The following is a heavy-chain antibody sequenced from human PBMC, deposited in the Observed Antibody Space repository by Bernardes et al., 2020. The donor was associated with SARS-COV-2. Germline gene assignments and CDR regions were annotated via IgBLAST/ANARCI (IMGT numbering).Heavy chain of an antibody. V-gene: IGHV2-5*02. Sequence: SGPTLWKPTQPLTLTCPFSLFSLSPSGVGVGWIRQPPGKALEWLALIYWDDDKRYSPSLKSRLTITKDTSKNQVVLTMTNMDPVDTATYYCALVYYDYIWGSYRYQSFDYWGQGTLVTVSS. D-gene: IGHD3-16*02. CDR1: LFSLSPSGVG. CDR2: IYWDDDK. CDR3: ALVYYDYIWGSYRYQSFDY. J-gene: IGHJ4*02.